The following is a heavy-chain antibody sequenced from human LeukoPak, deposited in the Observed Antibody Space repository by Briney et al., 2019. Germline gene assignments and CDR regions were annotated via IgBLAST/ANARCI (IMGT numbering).Heavy chain of an antibody. V-gene: IGHV4-59*05. Sequence: PSETLSLTCSVSGGSISSYYWSWIRQPPGKGLEWIGSIYYSGSSFDSPALKSRVTISVDTSKNQFSLKLSSVTAADTAVYYCARHRSGWLQSSFDYWGQGTLVTVSS. CDR1: GGSISSYY. J-gene: IGHJ4*02. CDR3: ARHRSGWLQSSFDY. CDR2: IYYSGSS. D-gene: IGHD5-24*01.